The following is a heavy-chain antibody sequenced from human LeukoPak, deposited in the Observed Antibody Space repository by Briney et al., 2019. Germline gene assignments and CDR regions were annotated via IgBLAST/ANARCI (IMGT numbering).Heavy chain of an antibody. J-gene: IGHJ4*02. CDR1: GYTLSSND. CDR2: MNPHSGNT. V-gene: IGHV1-8*01. CDR3: AREGNRSSDSSASYPLDY. Sequence: ASVNVSCKASGYTLSSNDINWVRQATGQGLEWMGWMNPHSGNTGYAQKFQGRVTITRNSSISTAYMELSSLRSEDTAVYYCAREGNRSSDSSASYPLDYWGQGTLVTDSS. D-gene: IGHD1-26*01.